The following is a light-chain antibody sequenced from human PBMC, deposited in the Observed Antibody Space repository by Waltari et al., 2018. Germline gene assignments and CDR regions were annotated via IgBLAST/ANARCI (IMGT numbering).Light chain of an antibody. CDR2: VNNDGSH. CDR1: RGHSPYA. CDR3: QTWGTGIWV. V-gene: IGLV4-69*01. J-gene: IGLJ3*02. Sequence: QLVLTQSSSASASLGASVKLTCTLSRGHSPYALAWPQTQPEKGPRFLMKVNNDGSHNKGDGIPDRFSGSSSGAERYLTISSLQSEDEADYYCQTWGTGIWVFGGGTKLTVL.